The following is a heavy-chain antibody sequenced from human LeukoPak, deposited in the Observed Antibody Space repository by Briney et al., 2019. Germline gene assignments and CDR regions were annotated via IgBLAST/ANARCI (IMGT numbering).Heavy chain of an antibody. V-gene: IGHV1-2*02. CDR1: GYTFTGYY. CDR2: INPNSGGT. Sequence: ASMKVSCKASGYTFTGYYMHWVRQAPGQGLEWMGWINPNSGGTNYAQKFQGRATMTRDTSISTAYMELSRLRSDDTAVYYCARVPGYSSSWHFDFWGQGTLVTVSS. J-gene: IGHJ4*02. D-gene: IGHD6-13*01. CDR3: ARVPGYSSSWHFDF.